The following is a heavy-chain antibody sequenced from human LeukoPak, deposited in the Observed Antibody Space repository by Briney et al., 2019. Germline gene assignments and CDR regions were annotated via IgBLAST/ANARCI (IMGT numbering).Heavy chain of an antibody. Sequence: ASVKVSCKASGGTFSSYAISWVRQAPGQGLEWMGGIIPIFGTANYAQKFQGRVTITADESTSTAYKELSSLRSEDTAVYYCAGQGISSGSYGSWGQGTLVTVSS. J-gene: IGHJ4*02. CDR1: GGTFSSYA. V-gene: IGHV1-69*13. CDR3: AGQGISSGSYGS. D-gene: IGHD1-26*01. CDR2: IIPIFGTA.